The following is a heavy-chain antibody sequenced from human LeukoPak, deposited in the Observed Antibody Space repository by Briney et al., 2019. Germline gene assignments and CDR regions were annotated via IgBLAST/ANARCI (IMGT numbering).Heavy chain of an antibody. J-gene: IGHJ4*02. CDR3: ARRAGAYSHPYDY. CDR1: GFTFSSYG. D-gene: IGHD4/OR15-4a*01. CDR2: ISGSGGST. V-gene: IGHV3-23*01. Sequence: GGTLRLSCAASGFTFSSYGMSWVRQAPGKGLEWVSAISGSGGSTYYADSVKGRFTISRDNSKNTLYLQMNSLRAEATAVYYCARRAGAYSHPYDYWGQGTLVTVSS.